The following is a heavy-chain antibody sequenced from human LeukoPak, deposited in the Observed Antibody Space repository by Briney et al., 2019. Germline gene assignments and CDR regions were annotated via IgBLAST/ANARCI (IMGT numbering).Heavy chain of an antibody. Sequence: GASVKVSCKTSGGTFLSHIFSWVRQAPGHGLEWIGKITPVIETAIYAQTFQGRVSIYTDKDTTTVYMDLSGLRPDDTADYYCARVNLRGSNYNWFDPWGQGTRVIVSS. CDR3: ARVNLRGSNYNWFDP. CDR1: GGTFLSHI. CDR2: ITPVIETA. V-gene: IGHV1-69*08. D-gene: IGHD3-10*01. J-gene: IGHJ5*02.